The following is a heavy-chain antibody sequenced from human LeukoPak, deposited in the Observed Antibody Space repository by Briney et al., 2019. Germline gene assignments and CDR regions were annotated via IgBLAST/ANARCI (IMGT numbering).Heavy chain of an antibody. J-gene: IGHJ3*02. D-gene: IGHD6-13*01. Sequence: NPSETLSLTCTVSGGSISSYYWSWIRRPPGKGLEWIGYIYYSGSTNYNPSLKSRVTISVDTSKNQFSLKLSSVTAADTAVYYCARAIAARDAFDIWGQGTMVTVSS. V-gene: IGHV4-59*01. CDR2: IYYSGST. CDR1: GGSISSYY. CDR3: ARAIAARDAFDI.